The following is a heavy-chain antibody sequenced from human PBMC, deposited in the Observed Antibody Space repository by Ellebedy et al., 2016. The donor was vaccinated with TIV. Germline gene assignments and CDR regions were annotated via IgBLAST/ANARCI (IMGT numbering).Heavy chain of an antibody. CDR1: GFTFSSYA. CDR2: ISYDGSNK. Sequence: GESLKISCAASGFTFSSYAMHWVRQAPGKGLEWVAVISYDGSNKYYADSVKGRFTISRDNSKNTLYLQMNSLRAEDTAVYYCARDLGTPTYYYDSSGYYYDYYYGMYVWGQGTTVTVSS. V-gene: IGHV3-30-3*01. CDR3: ARDLGTPTYYYDSSGYYYDYYYGMYV. J-gene: IGHJ6*02. D-gene: IGHD3-22*01.